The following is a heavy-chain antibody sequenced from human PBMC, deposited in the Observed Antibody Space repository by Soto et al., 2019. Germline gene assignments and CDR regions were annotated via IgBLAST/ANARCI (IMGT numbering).Heavy chain of an antibody. CDR3: AREYSMSSQYLYFDV. J-gene: IGHJ2*01. CDR2: IIPITGTT. Sequence: QVQLVQSGAEVKKPGSSVKVSCKVSGGIFSSYAIGWGRQAPGQGLEWMAGIIPITGTTNRAQKFQGRVTVTADESTTTVYMELSSLTAEDTAVYYCAREYSMSSQYLYFDVWGRGTLVTVTS. D-gene: IGHD6-6*01. V-gene: IGHV1-69*01. CDR1: GGIFSSYA.